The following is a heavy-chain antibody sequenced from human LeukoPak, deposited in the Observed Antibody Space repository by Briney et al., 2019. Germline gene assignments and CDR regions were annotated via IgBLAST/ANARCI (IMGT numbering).Heavy chain of an antibody. D-gene: IGHD3-22*01. CDR1: GFTFSSYS. V-gene: IGHV3-21*01. CDR3: ARDYYDSSGYWMDAFDI. Sequence: GGSLRLSCAASGFTFSSYSMNWVRQAPGKGLEWVSSISSSSSYIYYADSVKGRFTISRDNAKNSLYLQMNSLRAEDTAVYYCARDYYDSSGYWMDAFDIWGQGTMVTVSS. J-gene: IGHJ3*02. CDR2: ISSSSSYI.